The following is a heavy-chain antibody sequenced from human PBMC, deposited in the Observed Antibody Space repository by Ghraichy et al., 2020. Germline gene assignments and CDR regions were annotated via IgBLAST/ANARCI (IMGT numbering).Heavy chain of an antibody. V-gene: IGHV3-23*01. D-gene: IGHD2-2*01. CDR3: AKDTRLGVLPAANLDY. J-gene: IGHJ4*02. CDR1: GFTFSSYA. Sequence: GGSLRLSCAASGFTFSSYAMSWVRQAPGKGLEWVSAISGSGGSTYYADSVKGRFTISRDNSKSTLYLQMNSLRVEDTAVYYCAKDTRLGVLPAANLDYWGQGTLVTVSS. CDR2: ISGSGGST.